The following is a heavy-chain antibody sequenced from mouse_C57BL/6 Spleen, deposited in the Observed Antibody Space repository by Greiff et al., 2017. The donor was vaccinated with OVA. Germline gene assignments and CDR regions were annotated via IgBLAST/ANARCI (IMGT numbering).Heavy chain of an antibody. CDR1: GYTFTSYW. V-gene: IGHV1-52*01. Sequence: QVQLQQPGAELVRPGSSVKLSCKASGYTFTSYWMHWVKQRPIQGLEWIGNIDPSDSETHYNQQFTDKATLTVDKSSSTAYMQLSSLTSEESAVYDCARANGDQWNFDYWGQGTTLTVSS. J-gene: IGHJ2*01. CDR3: ARANGDQWNFDY. D-gene: IGHD4-1*02. CDR2: IDPSDSET.